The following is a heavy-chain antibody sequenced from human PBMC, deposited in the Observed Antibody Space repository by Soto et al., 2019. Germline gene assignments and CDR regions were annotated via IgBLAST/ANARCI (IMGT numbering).Heavy chain of an antibody. Sequence: SETLSLTCAVYGGSFSGYYWSWIRQPPGKGLEWIGEINHSGSTNYNPSLKSRVTISVDTSKNHFSLKLSSVTAADTAVYYCGKSFFYGYVWGSYRKFDPWGQGTLVTVSS. CDR2: INHSGST. CDR3: GKSFFYGYVWGSYRKFDP. J-gene: IGHJ5*02. CDR1: GGSFSGYY. V-gene: IGHV4-34*01. D-gene: IGHD3-16*02.